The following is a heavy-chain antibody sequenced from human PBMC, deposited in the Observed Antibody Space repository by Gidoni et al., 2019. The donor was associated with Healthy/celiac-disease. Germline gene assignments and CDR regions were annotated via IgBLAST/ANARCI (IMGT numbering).Heavy chain of an antibody. Sequence: QVQLVESGGGVVQPGRSLRLSCAASGFTFSSYAMHWVRQAPGKGLEWLAVISYDGSNKYYADAVKGRFTISRDNSKNTLYLQMNSLRAEDTAVYYCAREEAYSVSFGDIWGQGTMVTVSS. CDR1: GFTFSSYA. CDR2: ISYDGSNK. J-gene: IGHJ3*02. CDR3: AREEAYSVSFGDI. D-gene: IGHD1-26*01. V-gene: IGHV3-30-3*01.